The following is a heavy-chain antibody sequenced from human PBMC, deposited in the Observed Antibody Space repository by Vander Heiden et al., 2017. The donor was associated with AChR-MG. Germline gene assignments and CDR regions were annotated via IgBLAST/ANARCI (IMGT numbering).Heavy chain of an antibody. CDR2: INPNSGGT. CDR1: GYTCTGYY. CDR3: ARERIWFGELPRYYYYYGMDV. D-gene: IGHD3-10*01. Sequence: QVQLVQSGAEVKKPGASVKVSCKASGYTCTGYYMHWVRQAPGQGLEWMGWINPNSGGTNYAQKFQGRVTMTRDTSISTAYMELSRLRSDDTAVYYCARERIWFGELPRYYYYYGMDVWGQGTTVTVSS. J-gene: IGHJ6*02. V-gene: IGHV1-2*02.